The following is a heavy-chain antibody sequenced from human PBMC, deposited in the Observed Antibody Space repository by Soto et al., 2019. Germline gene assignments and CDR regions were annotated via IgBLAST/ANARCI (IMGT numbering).Heavy chain of an antibody. J-gene: IGHJ6*02. Sequence: GGSLRLSCAASGFTLSAYAMSWIRQTPGKGPVWVSRINSDGSITGYADSVKGRFTISRDNAKNTLYLQMNSLSAEDTAVYYCARRDQIAYYYGMDVWGQGTTVTVSS. CDR1: GFTLSAYA. V-gene: IGHV3-74*01. CDR3: ARRDQIAYYYGMDV. CDR2: INSDGSIT. D-gene: IGHD2-21*01.